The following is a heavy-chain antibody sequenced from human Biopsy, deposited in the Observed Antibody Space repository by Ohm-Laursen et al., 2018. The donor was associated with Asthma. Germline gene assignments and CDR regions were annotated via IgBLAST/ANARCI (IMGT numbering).Heavy chain of an antibody. J-gene: IGHJ4*02. V-gene: IGHV3-30*09. Sequence: SLRLSCAASRFTYEMHWVRQAPGKGLEWVAVISYDGSSIYYADSVKGRFAISRDKSENTLYLQMNSLRAEDTAVYYCAKDERLYYGSDSKYMQPVPLGDWGQGTLVIVSA. D-gene: IGHD3-10*01. CDR3: AKDERLYYGSDSKYMQPVPLGD. CDR1: RFTYE. CDR2: ISYDGSSI.